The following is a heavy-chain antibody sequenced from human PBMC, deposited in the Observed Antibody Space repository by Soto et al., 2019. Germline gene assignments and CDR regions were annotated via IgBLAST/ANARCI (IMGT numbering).Heavy chain of an antibody. J-gene: IGHJ4*02. V-gene: IGHV3-23*01. CDR1: GFTFSSYA. Sequence: GGSLRLSCAASGFTFSSYAMSWVRQAPGKGLEWVSAISGSGGSTYYADSVKGRFTISRDNSKNTLYLQMNSLRAEDTCVYYGAEKFGKYYFDYWGQGTLVTVSS. D-gene: IGHD3-10*01. CDR3: AEKFGKYYFDY. CDR2: ISGSGGST.